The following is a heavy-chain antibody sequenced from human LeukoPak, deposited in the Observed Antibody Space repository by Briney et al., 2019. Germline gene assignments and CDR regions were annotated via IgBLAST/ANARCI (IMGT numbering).Heavy chain of an antibody. CDR3: ARNPNYWGYFDY. Sequence: SETLSLTCAVPGGSISSSNWWSWVRQPPGKGLEWIGEIYHSGSTYYNPSLKSRVTISVDTSKNQFSLKLSSVTAADTAVYYCARNPNYWGYFDYWGQGTLVTVSS. J-gene: IGHJ4*02. CDR2: IYHSGST. V-gene: IGHV4-4*02. D-gene: IGHD7-27*01. CDR1: GGSISSSNW.